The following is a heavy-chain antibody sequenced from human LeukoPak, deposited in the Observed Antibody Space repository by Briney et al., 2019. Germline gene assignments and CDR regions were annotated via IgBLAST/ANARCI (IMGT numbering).Heavy chain of an antibody. J-gene: IGHJ4*02. CDR2: ISSSSSYI. V-gene: IGHV3-21*01. CDR1: GFTFSSYS. CDR3: ARTADSSSWPVHFDY. Sequence: PGGSLRLSCAASGFTFSSYSVNWVRQAPGKGLEWVSSISSSSSYIYYADSVKGRFTISRDNAKNSLYLQMNGLRAEDTAVYYCARTADSSSWPVHFDYWGQGTLVTVSS. D-gene: IGHD6-13*01.